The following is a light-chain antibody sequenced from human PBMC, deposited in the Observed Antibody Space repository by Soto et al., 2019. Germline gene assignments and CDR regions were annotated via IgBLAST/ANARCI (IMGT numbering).Light chain of an antibody. CDR3: QQYGSSPRT. CDR2: GAS. CDR1: QSVSSR. V-gene: IGKV3-20*01. Sequence: EIVLTQSPGTLSLSPGERATLSCRASQSVSSRLAWYQQKPGQAPRLLISGASSRATGIPDRFSGSGSATDFTLTISRLEPEDFALYYCQQYGSSPRTFGQGTRLEIK. J-gene: IGKJ5*01.